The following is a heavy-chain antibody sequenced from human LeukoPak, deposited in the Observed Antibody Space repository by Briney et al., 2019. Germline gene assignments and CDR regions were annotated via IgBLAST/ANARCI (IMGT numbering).Heavy chain of an antibody. CDR3: ARVGIVVGKVPPRSNWFDP. V-gene: IGHV4-39*07. Sequence: SETLSLTCTVPGGSISSSSYYWGWIRQPPGKGLEWIGRIYYSGSTYYNPSLKTRATISVKMSRNQFSLKLRSVTAADTAVYYCARVGIVVGKVPPRSNWFDPWGQGTLVTVSS. D-gene: IGHD2-2*01. J-gene: IGHJ5*02. CDR2: IYYSGST. CDR1: GGSISSSSYY.